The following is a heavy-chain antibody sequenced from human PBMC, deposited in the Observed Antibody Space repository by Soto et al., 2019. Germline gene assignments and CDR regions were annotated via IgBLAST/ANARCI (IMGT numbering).Heavy chain of an antibody. CDR3: ARHDYYHRTFDI. Sequence: PSETLSLTXRVSGGSVGTGAYYWSWIRQPPGKGLEWIGYTLYSGSPNYNPSLQSLQSRVTISVDTSRNQFSLRLTSVTAADTALYYCARHDYYHRTFDIWGQGTLVTVSS. CDR1: GGSVGTGAYY. D-gene: IGHD3-9*01. J-gene: IGHJ3*02. CDR2: TLYSGSP. V-gene: IGHV4-61*08.